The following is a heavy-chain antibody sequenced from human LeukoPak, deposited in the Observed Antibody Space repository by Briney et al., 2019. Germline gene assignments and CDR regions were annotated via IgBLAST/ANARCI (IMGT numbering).Heavy chain of an antibody. CDR3: VKAGTSGVTNYFDF. D-gene: IGHD2-8*01. CDR1: GFTFSTYA. J-gene: IGHJ4*02. CDR2: ISGSGDPT. Sequence: PGGSLRLSCAASGFTFSTYAMSWVRQAPGKGLEWVSVISGSGDPTHYADSVRGRFTISRDNSKNTLFLQMNSLRAEDTAVYYCVKAGTSGVTNYFDFWGQGTQVTVSS. V-gene: IGHV3-23*01.